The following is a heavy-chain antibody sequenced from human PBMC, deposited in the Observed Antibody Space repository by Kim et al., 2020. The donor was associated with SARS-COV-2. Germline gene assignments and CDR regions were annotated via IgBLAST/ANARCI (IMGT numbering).Heavy chain of an antibody. V-gene: IGHV3-23*03. D-gene: IGHD2-2*01. CDR2: IYSGGTTA. J-gene: IGHJ4*02. Sequence: GGSLRLSCAASGFTFSNYAMSWVRQTPGKGLEWVSVIYSGGTTAYYVDAVKSRFTISRNNSKNTLYLQMSSLRADDTAIYYCAKERIVPFYGSSGIIDNWGQGALVSVSS. CDR1: GFTFSNYA. CDR3: AKERIVPFYGSSGIIDN.